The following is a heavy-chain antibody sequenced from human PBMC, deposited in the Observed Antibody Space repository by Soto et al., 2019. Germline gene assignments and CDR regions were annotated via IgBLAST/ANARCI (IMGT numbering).Heavy chain of an antibody. D-gene: IGHD3-16*01. CDR3: ARVPSPFDFYYAMDV. V-gene: IGHV4-34*01. J-gene: IGHJ6*02. CDR2: INHSGST. Sequence: SETLSLTCAVYGGSFSGYYWSWIRQPPGKGLEWIGEINHSGSTNYNPSLKSRVTISVDTSKNQFSLKLSSVTAADTAVYFCARVPSPFDFYYAMDVWGQGTTVTVSS. CDR1: GGSFSGYY.